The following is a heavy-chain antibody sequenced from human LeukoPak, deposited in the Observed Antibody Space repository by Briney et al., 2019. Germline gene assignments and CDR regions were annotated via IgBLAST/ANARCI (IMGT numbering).Heavy chain of an antibody. Sequence: ASVKVSCKASGGSFRRYAFAWVRQAPGQGVEWMGGIMPVLDTGSYAQGFQGRVTITADRSTSTAYMELRSLRPEDTALYYCAARDNGNDLLSYHVMDEWGNGTTVTVSS. CDR1: GGSFRRYA. CDR2: IMPVLDTG. D-gene: IGHD1-1*01. CDR3: AARDNGNDLLSYHVMDE. J-gene: IGHJ6*04. V-gene: IGHV1-69*06.